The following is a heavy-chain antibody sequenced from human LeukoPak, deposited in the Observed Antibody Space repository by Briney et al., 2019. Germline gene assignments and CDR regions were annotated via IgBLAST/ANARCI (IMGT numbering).Heavy chain of an antibody. CDR1: GGSFSGYY. CDR2: INHSGST. Sequence: SETLSLTCAVYGGSFSGYYWSWIRQPPGKGLEWIGEINHSGSTNYNPSLKSRVTISVDTSKNQFSLKLSSVTAADTAVYYCARVTYYYDSSGYYYFDYWGQGTLVTVSS. J-gene: IGHJ4*02. V-gene: IGHV4-34*01. CDR3: ARVTYYYDSSGYYYFDY. D-gene: IGHD3-22*01.